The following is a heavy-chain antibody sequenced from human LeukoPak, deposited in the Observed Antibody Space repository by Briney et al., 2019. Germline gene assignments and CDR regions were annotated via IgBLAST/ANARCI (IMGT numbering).Heavy chain of an antibody. J-gene: IGHJ3*02. Sequence: SETLSLTCTVSGGSISSYYWSWIRQPPGKGLEWIGYIYYSGSTNYNPSLKSRVTISVDTSKNQFSLKLSSVTAADTAVYYCASASMIVVGYYGAFDIWGQGTMVTVSS. CDR2: IYYSGST. D-gene: IGHD3-22*01. CDR3: ASASMIVVGYYGAFDI. V-gene: IGHV4-59*12. CDR1: GGSISSYY.